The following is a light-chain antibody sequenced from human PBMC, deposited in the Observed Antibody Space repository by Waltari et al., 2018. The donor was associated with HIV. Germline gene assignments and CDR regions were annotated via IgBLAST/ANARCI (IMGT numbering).Light chain of an antibody. CDR3: GAWDDSLKGFM. CDR1: RSNIGSNP. Sequence: QSVLTQPPSASGAPGQRVTIPCSGSRSNIGSNPVSWYQQLPGTAPKLLISSNSQRLSGVPDRFSGSKSGSSASLAISGLQSEDESQYFCGAWDDSLKGFMFGGGTQLTVL. J-gene: IGLJ3*02. V-gene: IGLV1-44*01. CDR2: SNS.